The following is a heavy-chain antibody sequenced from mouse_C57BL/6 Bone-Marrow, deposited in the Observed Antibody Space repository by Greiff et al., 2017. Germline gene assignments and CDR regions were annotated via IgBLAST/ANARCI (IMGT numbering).Heavy chain of an antibody. J-gene: IGHJ4*01. Sequence: QVQLQQPGAELVKPGASVKMSCKASGYTFTSYWITWVKQRPGQGLEWIGDIYPGSGSTNNNEKFKSKATLTVDTSTSTAYMQLSSLTSEDSAVYYYARFLIEGYAMDYWGQGTSVTVSS. CDR3: ARFLIEGYAMDY. CDR2: IYPGSGST. CDR1: GYTFTSYW. V-gene: IGHV1-55*01.